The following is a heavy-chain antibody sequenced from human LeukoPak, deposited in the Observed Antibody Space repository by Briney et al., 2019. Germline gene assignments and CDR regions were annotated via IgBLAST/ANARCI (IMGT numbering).Heavy chain of an antibody. V-gene: IGHV3-13*01. CDR1: GFTFSNYD. D-gene: IGHD2-2*01. J-gene: IGHJ6*02. CDR2: IDTAGDT. Sequence: GGSLRLSCAASGFTFSNYDMHWVRQAPGKGLEWVSSIDTAGDTYYPGSVKGRFTISRENAKKSFYLQMNSLRAGDTAVYYCARGSCSSSSCYERLNGLDVWGQGTTVTVSS. CDR3: ARGSCSSSSCYERLNGLDV.